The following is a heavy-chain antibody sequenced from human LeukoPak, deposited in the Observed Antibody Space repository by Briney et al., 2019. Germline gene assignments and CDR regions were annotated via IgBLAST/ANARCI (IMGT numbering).Heavy chain of an antibody. CDR2: VNSDGSTT. J-gene: IGHJ4*02. CDR1: GFTFSNYW. V-gene: IGHV3-74*01. CDR3: APGAYDY. Sequence: GGSLRLSCAASGFTFSNYWMHWVRQAPGKGLVWVSRVNSDGSTTDYADSVKGRFTISRDNAKNTLYLQMNSLRAEDTALYYRAPGAYDYWGQGTLVAVSS. D-gene: IGHD1-1*01.